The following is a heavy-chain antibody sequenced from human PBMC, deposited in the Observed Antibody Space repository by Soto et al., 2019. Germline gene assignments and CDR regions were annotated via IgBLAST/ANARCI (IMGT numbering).Heavy chain of an antibody. J-gene: IGHJ6*02. Sequence: NRSETLSLTCNVSGGSIMSYYCSCIRQPAVKSLEWIVRIYTSGTTNYNPSLKSRATILVDASKNQFSLKLSSVTAADTAVYYCAREGASGFGMDVWGQGTTVTVSS. CDR1: GGSIMSYY. CDR3: AREGASGFGMDV. V-gene: IGHV4-4*07. CDR2: IYTSGTT. D-gene: IGHD1-26*01.